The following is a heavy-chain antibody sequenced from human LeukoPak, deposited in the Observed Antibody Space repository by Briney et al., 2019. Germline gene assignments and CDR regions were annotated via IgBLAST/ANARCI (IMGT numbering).Heavy chain of an antibody. Sequence: GGSLRLSCAASGFTFSSYAMSWVRQAPGKGLEWVSAISGSGGSTYYADSVKGRFTISRDNSKNTLYLQMNSLRAEDTAVYYCAKDPYYDSSGYYQRWGQGTLVTVSS. CDR3: AKDPYYDSSGYYQR. CDR1: GFTFSSYA. J-gene: IGHJ4*02. V-gene: IGHV3-23*01. D-gene: IGHD3-22*01. CDR2: ISGSGGST.